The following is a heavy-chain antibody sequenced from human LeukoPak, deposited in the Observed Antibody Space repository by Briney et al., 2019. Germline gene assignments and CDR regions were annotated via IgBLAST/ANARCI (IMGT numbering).Heavy chain of an antibody. CDR1: GGSISSGGYY. J-gene: IGHJ3*02. CDR3: AREVAAAGRGAFDI. V-gene: IGHV4-31*03. Sequence: SETLSLTCTVSGGSISSGGYYWSWIRQHPGKGLEWIGYIYYSGSTYYNPSLKSRVTISVDTSKNQFSLKLSSVTAADTAVYYCAREVAAAGRGAFDIWGQGTMVTVSS. CDR2: IYYSGST. D-gene: IGHD6-13*01.